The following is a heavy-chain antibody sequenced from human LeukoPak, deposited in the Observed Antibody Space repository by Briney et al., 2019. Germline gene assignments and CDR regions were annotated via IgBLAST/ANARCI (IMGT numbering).Heavy chain of an antibody. CDR3: AKSFGIAAAGIDY. CDR1: GFTFSSYG. Sequence: GGSLRLSCAASGFTFSSYGMHWVRQAPGKGLEWVVFIRYDGSNKYYADSVKGRFTISRDNSKNTLYLQMNSLRAEDTAVYYCAKSFGIAAAGIDYWGQGTLVTVSS. V-gene: IGHV3-30*02. D-gene: IGHD6-13*01. J-gene: IGHJ4*02. CDR2: IRYDGSNK.